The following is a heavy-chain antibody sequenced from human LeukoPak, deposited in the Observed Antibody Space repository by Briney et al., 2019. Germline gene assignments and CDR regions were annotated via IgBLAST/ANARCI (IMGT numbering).Heavy chain of an antibody. V-gene: IGHV3-66*01. Sequence: GGSLTLSCPASGFTVSSKYMGWVRQAPGKGLEWVSVIYSGVSTYYADSVKGRFTITRDNTKNTLYLQMNSMRAEDTAVYYCARSNCSSTSCYYYDYYYGRDVWGEGTTVTISS. CDR2: IYSGVST. CDR3: ARSNCSSTSCYYYDYYYGRDV. J-gene: IGHJ6*04. CDR1: GFTVSSKY. D-gene: IGHD2-2*01.